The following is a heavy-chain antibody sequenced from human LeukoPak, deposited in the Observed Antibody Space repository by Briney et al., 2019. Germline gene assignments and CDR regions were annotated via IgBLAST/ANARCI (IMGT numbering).Heavy chain of an antibody. J-gene: IGHJ4*02. CDR3: ASMLEYSSGWYYFDY. D-gene: IGHD6-19*01. CDR1: GYTFTSYA. CDR2: INAGNGNT. Sequence: ASVKVSCKASGYTFTSYAMHWVRQAPGQRLEWMGWINAGNGNTKYSQKLQGRVTITRDTSASTAYMELSSLRSEDTAVYYCASMLEYSSGWYYFDYWGQGTLVTVSS. V-gene: IGHV1-3*01.